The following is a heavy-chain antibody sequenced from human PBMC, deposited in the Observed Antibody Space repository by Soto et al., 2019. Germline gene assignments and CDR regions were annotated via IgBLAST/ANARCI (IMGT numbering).Heavy chain of an antibody. D-gene: IGHD5-12*01. V-gene: IGHV3-72*01. CDR3: ARYIVATKYLDY. J-gene: IGHJ4*02. CDR2: IKNKPKSYTT. CDR1: GFTFSDHY. Sequence: GGSLRLSCAASGFTFSDHYMDWVRQAPGKGLEWIGRIKNKPKSYTTQYAASVKGRFTISRDDSINSLHLQMESLRADDTAVYYCARYIVATKYLDYWGQGTPVTVSS.